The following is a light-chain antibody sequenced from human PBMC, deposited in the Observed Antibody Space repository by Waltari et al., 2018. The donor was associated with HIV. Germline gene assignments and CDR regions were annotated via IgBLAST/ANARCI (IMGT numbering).Light chain of an antibody. CDR3: YATDSSGYHKV. V-gene: IGLV3-10*01. Sequence: SYELPQPPSVSVSPGQAARITCSGDALAKKYAYWYQQKSGQAPLLVIYANDKRHSGIPERFSGSNSGTMASLTISGAQVEDEGDYYCYATDSSGYHKVFGGGTKLTVL. CDR2: AND. J-gene: IGLJ2*01. CDR1: ALAKKY.